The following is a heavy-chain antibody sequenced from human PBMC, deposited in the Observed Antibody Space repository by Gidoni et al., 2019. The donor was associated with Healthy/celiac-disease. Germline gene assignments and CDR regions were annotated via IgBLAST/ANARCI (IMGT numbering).Heavy chain of an antibody. CDR1: GGSFSGYY. CDR2: INHSGST. Sequence: QVQLQQWGAGLLKPSETLSLTCAVYGGSFSGYYWSWIRQPPGKGLEWIGEINHSGSTNYNPSLKSRVTISVDTSKNQFSLKLSSVTAADTAVYYCARGCYFDYWGQGTLVTVSS. CDR3: ARGCYFDY. J-gene: IGHJ4*02. V-gene: IGHV4-34*01.